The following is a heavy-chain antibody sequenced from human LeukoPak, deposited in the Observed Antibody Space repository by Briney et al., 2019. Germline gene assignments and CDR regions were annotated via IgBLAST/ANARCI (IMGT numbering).Heavy chain of an antibody. CDR2: IKKDGSEK. J-gene: IGHJ3*02. D-gene: IGHD6-6*01. CDR1: GFTFSIYW. CDR3: AREASEAFGI. Sequence: GGSLRLSCAASGFTFSIYWMSWVRQAPGKGLEWVASIKKDGSEKYYVDSVKGRFTISRDNAKNSLYLQMNSLRAEDTAVFYCAREASEAFGIWGQGTMVTVSS. V-gene: IGHV3-7*01.